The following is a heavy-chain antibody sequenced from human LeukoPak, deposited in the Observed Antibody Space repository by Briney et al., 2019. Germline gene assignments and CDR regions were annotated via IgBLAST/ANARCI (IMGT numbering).Heavy chain of an antibody. J-gene: IGHJ4*02. D-gene: IGHD6-19*01. CDR2: IHHSGST. CDR1: GYSISSGYY. CDR3: ARVYSSGWYYFDY. V-gene: IGHV4-38-2*01. Sequence: SETLSLTCAVSGYSISSGYYWGWIRQPPGKGLEWIGSIHHSGSTYYNPSLKSRVTISVDTSNSQFSLKLSSVTAANTAVYYCARVYSSGWYYFDYWGQGTLVTVSS.